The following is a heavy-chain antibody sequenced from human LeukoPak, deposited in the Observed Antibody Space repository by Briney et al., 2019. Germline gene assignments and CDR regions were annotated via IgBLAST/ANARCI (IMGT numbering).Heavy chain of an antibody. Sequence: SETLSLTCTVSGGSIGSLYWNWIRQPPGKGLEWIGYVYSSGNTNYNPSLKRRVIISVDTSKNQFSLKLSSVTAADTAVYYCARGGYYDSSGYHYGDAFDIWGQGTMVTVSS. J-gene: IGHJ3*02. D-gene: IGHD3-22*01. CDR2: VYSSGNT. CDR3: ARGGYYDSSGYHYGDAFDI. V-gene: IGHV4-59*11. CDR1: GGSIGSLY.